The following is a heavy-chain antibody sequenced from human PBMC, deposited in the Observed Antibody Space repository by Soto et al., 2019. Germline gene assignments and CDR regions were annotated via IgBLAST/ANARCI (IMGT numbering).Heavy chain of an antibody. V-gene: IGHV4-4*02. J-gene: IGHJ5*02. CDR3: ARVPDR. Sequence: SETLSLTCTVSGGSISSMNWWSWVRQPPGKGLEWIGEIHHSGSTNYNPSLKSRVTISVEKSKNQFSLKLSSVTAADTAVYYCARVPDRWGQGTLVTVSS. CDR1: GGSISSMNW. CDR2: IHHSGST. D-gene: IGHD2-2*01.